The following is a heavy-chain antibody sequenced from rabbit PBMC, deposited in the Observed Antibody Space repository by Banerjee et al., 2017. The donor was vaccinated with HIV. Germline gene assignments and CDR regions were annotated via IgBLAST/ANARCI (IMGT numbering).Heavy chain of an antibody. CDR2: IDTGSSGST. CDR1: GFSFSSSYG. V-gene: IGHV1S45*01. Sequence: QEQLEESGGGLVQPEGSLTLTCTASGFSFSSSYGMCWVRQAPGKGLEWIGCIDTGSSGSTYYASWAKGRCTISKTSSTTVTLQMTSLTAADTATYFCARATDGVGGYSRASWNLWGPGTLVPVS. CDR3: ARATDGVGGYSRASWNL. J-gene: IGHJ4*01. D-gene: IGHD7-1*01.